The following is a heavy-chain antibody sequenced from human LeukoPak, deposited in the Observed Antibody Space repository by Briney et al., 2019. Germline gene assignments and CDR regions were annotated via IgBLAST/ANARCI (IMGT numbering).Heavy chain of an antibody. CDR1: GFTVKDNF. D-gene: IGHD4-17*01. CDR3: ARVSFTYGPLDS. J-gene: IGHJ4*02. Sequence: GSLRLSCAASGFTVKDNFMSWIRQRPGKGLEWMGYTYFTGSTYYNPSLQSRLIISADTSMTQFSLRLRSVTAADTAVYYCARVSFTYGPLDSWGPGILVTVSS. CDR2: TYFTGST. V-gene: IGHV4-59*02.